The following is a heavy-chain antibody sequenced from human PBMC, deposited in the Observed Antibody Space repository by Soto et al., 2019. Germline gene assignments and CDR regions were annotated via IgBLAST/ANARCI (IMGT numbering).Heavy chain of an antibody. V-gene: IGHV4-61*01. CDR2: IYYSGST. CDR1: GGSASSGSYY. CDR3: ARGRIVAPWFHP. Sequence: PPETLSLTCTVSGGSASSGSYYWGWIRQPPGKGLEWIGYIYYSGSTNYNPSLKSRVTISVDTSKNPFSLKLSSVTAADTAVYYCARGRIVAPWFHPWGLGTLVTVSS. D-gene: IGHD5-12*01. J-gene: IGHJ5*02.